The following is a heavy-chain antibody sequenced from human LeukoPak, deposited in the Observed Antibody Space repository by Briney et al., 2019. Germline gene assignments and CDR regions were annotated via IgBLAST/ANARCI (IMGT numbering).Heavy chain of an antibody. CDR3: ATAPLWESSLREER. J-gene: IGHJ4*02. CDR1: GYTFTGYY. CDR2: INPNNGGP. V-gene: IGHV1-2*06. Sequence: ASVKVSCKASGYTFTGYYMHWVRQAPGQGLEWMGRINPNNGGPNYAQKFQGRVSMTEDTSTDTAYMELSSLRSEDTAVYYCATAPLWESSLREERWGQGTLVTVSS. D-gene: IGHD1-26*01.